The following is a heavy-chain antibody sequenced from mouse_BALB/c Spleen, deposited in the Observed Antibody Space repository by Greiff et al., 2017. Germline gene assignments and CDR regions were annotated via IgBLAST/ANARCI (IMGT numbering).Heavy chain of an antibody. Sequence: QVQLQQSGAELVKPGASVKLSCKASGYTFTSYYMYWVKQRPGQGLEWIGEINPSNGGTNFNEKFKSKATLTVDKSSSTAYMQLSSLTSEDSAVYYCTRGDYGNYFDYWGQGTTLTVSS. D-gene: IGHD2-1*01. CDR1: GYTFTSYY. J-gene: IGHJ2*01. CDR3: TRGDYGNYFDY. V-gene: IGHV1S81*02. CDR2: INPSNGGT.